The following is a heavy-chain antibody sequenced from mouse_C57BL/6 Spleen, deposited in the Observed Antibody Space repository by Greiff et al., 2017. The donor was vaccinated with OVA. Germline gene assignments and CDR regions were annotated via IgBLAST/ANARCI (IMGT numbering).Heavy chain of an antibody. Sequence: QVQLQQSGAELVRPGTSVKVSCKASGYAFTNYLIEWVKQRPGQGLEWIGVINPGSGGTNYNEKFKSKATLTVDKPSSTAYMQLSSLTSEDSAVYYCAREVGYYGNYDAMDYWGQGTSVTVSS. CDR3: AREVGYYGNYDAMDY. J-gene: IGHJ4*01. D-gene: IGHD2-1*01. CDR2: INPGSGGT. CDR1: GYAFTNYL. V-gene: IGHV1-54*01.